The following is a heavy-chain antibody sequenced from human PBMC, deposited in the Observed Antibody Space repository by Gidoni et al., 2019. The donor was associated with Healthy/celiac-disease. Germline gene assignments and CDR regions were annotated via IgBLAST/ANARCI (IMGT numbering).Heavy chain of an antibody. CDR3: TTEEILHRPSDIVVVSSRDA. Sequence: EVQLVESGGGLVKPGGSLRPSCAASGFTFSNAWMSWVRQAPGKGLEWVGRIKSKTDGGTTDYAAPVKGRFTISRDDSKNTLYLQMNSLKTEDTAVYYCTTEEILHRPSDIVVVSSRDAWGQGTLVTVSS. V-gene: IGHV3-15*01. J-gene: IGHJ4*02. CDR1: GFTFSNAW. D-gene: IGHD2-15*01. CDR2: IKSKTDGGTT.